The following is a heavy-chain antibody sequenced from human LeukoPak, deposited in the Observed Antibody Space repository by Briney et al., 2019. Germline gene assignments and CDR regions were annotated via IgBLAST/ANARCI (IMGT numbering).Heavy chain of an antibody. CDR2: IIPIFGTA. Sequence: ASVKVSFRASGGPFSSYAISWVRQAPGQGLEWMGGIIPIFGTANYAQKLQGRVTITADKSTSTAYMELSSLRSEDTAVYYCARDVLGYCSGGSCYSDYWGQGTLVTVSS. V-gene: IGHV1-69*06. CDR1: GGPFSSYA. J-gene: IGHJ4*02. D-gene: IGHD2-15*01. CDR3: ARDVLGYCSGGSCYSDY.